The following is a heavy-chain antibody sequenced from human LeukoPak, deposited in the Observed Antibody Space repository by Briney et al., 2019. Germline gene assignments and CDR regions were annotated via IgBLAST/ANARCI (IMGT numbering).Heavy chain of an antibody. CDR1: GVSLSSNTYY. J-gene: IGHJ4*02. D-gene: IGHD5-18*01. CDR3: ARHDSLQYNYGRGYFDY. V-gene: IGHV4-39*01. CDR2: IYYSGIT. Sequence: PSETLSLTCTVSGVSLSSNTYYWGWIRQPPGKGLEWIGCIYYSGITYYSPSLKSRVTISVDTSKNEFSLRLSSVTAADTAVFYCARHDSLQYNYGRGYFDYWGQGTLVTVSS.